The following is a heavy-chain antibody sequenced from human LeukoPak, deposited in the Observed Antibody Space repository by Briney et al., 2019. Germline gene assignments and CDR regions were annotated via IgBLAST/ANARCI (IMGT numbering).Heavy chain of an antibody. V-gene: IGHV4-31*03. J-gene: IGHJ3*02. CDR2: IYYSGST. CDR1: GGSTSSGGCY. D-gene: IGHD3-22*01. CDR3: ARATEYYDSSGYYPADAFDI. Sequence: SETLSLTCTVSGGSTSSGGCYWSWIRQHPGKGLEWIGYIYYSGSTYYNPSLKSRVTISVDTSKNQFSLKLSSVTAADTAVYYCARATEYYDSSGYYPADAFDIWGQGTMVTVSS.